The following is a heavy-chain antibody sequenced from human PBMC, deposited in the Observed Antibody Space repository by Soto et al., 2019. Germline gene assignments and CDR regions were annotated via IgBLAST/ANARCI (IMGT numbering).Heavy chain of an antibody. CDR2: ISSNGGST. D-gene: IGHD5-18*01. Sequence: GGSLRLSCAASGFTFSSYAMHWVRQAPGKGLEYVSAISSNGGSTYYANSVKGRFTISRDNSKNTLYLQMGSLRAEDMAVYYCARDRARQLPPWYGLQVYGMDVWGQGTTVTVSS. V-gene: IGHV3-64*01. CDR1: GFTFSSYA. J-gene: IGHJ6*02. CDR3: ARDRARQLPPWYGLQVYGMDV.